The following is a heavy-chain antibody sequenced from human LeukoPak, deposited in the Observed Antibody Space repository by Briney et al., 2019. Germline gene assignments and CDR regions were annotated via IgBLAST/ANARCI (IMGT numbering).Heavy chain of an antibody. CDR2: ISSNGGST. CDR1: GFTFSSYA. D-gene: IGHD4-17*01. J-gene: IGHJ4*02. Sequence: PGGSLRLSCSASGFTFSSYAMHWVRQAPGKGLEYVSAISSNGGSTYYADSVKGRFTISRDNSKNTLYLQMSSLRAEDTAVYYCVKEGTDGDSELAFDYWGQGTLVTVSS. CDR3: VKEGTDGDSELAFDY. V-gene: IGHV3-64D*06.